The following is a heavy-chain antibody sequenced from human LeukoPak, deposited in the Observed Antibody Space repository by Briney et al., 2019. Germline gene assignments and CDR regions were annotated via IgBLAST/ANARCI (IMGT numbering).Heavy chain of an antibody. CDR3: AREDYDSSGYGAFDI. Sequence: GGSLRLSCAASGFTFSSYWMHWVRQAPGKGLVWVSRINSDGSSTSYADSVKGRFTISRDNSKNTLYLQMNSLRAEDTAVYYCAREDYDSSGYGAFDIWGQGTMVTVSS. CDR2: INSDGSST. D-gene: IGHD3-22*01. V-gene: IGHV3-74*01. CDR1: GFTFSSYW. J-gene: IGHJ3*02.